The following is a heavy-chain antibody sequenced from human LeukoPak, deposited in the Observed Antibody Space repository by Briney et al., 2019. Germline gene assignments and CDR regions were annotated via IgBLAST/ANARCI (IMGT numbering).Heavy chain of an antibody. Sequence: SQTLSLTCAISGDSVSSNSAAWNWIRQSPSRGLEWLGRTYYRSKWYNDYAVSVKSRIAINPDTSKNQFSLQLNSVTPGDTAVYYCARDYYDSSGYYRDAFDIWGQGTMVTVSS. CDR2: TYYRSKWYN. CDR1: GDSVSSNSAA. V-gene: IGHV6-1*01. D-gene: IGHD3-22*01. CDR3: ARDYYDSSGYYRDAFDI. J-gene: IGHJ3*02.